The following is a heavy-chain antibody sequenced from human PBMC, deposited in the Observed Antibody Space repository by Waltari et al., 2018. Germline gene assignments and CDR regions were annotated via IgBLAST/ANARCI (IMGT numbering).Heavy chain of an antibody. Sequence: QVQLQESGPGLVKPSETLSLTCSVSGGSIRTYYWNWIRQAPGKGLGWIGFIYYRGSTKYNPSLKSRVTISVETSKNQFSLNLSSVTAADTAIYYCARGRGYSGYDMGYWGRGALVTVSS. CDR3: ARGRGYSGYDMGY. V-gene: IGHV4-59*01. CDR2: IYYRGST. D-gene: IGHD5-12*01. CDR1: GGSIRTYY. J-gene: IGHJ4*02.